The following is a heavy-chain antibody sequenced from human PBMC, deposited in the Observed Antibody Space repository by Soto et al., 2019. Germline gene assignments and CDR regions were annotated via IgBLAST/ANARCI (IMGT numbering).Heavy chain of an antibody. D-gene: IGHD1-1*01. J-gene: IGHJ5*02. CDR2: IYATGTT. CDR3: VRDGTKTLRDWFDP. Sequence: SETLSLTCTVSGASISGFYWSWIRKSAGKGLEWIGRIYATGTTDYNPSLKSRVMMSVDTSKKQFPLKLRSVTAADTAVYYCVRDGTKTLRDWFDPWGPGISVTVSS. CDR1: GASISGFY. V-gene: IGHV4-4*07.